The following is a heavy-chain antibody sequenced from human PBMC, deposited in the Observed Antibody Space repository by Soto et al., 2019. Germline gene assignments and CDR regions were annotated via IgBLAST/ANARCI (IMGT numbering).Heavy chain of an antibody. CDR1: GFNVSGNY. V-gene: IGHV3-23*01. CDR3: AKGSFYDSSGYYYGPFDY. Sequence: GPQIHSYRASGFNVSGNYMSWVRKAPGKGLEWVSAISGSGGSTYYADSVKGRFTISRDNSKNTLYLQMNSLRAEDTAVYYCAKGSFYDSSGYYYGPFDYWGQGTLVTVFS. J-gene: IGHJ4*02. CDR2: ISGSGGST. D-gene: IGHD3-22*01.